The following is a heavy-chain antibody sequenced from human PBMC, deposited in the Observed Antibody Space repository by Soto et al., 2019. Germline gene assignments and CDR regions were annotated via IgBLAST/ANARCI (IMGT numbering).Heavy chain of an antibody. D-gene: IGHD3-16*01. Sequence: QVQLVQSGAEVKKPGASVKVSCEASGYTFTSYGISWVRQAPGQGLEWMGWISAYNFKTNYAQKLQGRVTMTIDISMSTAYMELRSLRSDDTAIYYCARDRWDYVWEYWGQGTLITVSS. CDR3: ARDRWDYVWEY. CDR2: ISAYNFKT. CDR1: GYTFTSYG. V-gene: IGHV1-18*01. J-gene: IGHJ4*02.